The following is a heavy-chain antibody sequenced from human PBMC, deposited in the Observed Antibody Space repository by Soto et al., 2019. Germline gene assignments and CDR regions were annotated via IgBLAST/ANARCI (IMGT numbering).Heavy chain of an antibody. D-gene: IGHD1-26*01. Sequence: ASVKVSCKASGYTFTGYYMHWVRQAPGQGLEWMGWINPNSGGTNYAQKFQGWVTMTRDTSISTAYMELSRLRSDDTVVYYCARVSYSGMTHYWGQGTLVTVSS. CDR1: GYTFTGYY. J-gene: IGHJ4*02. CDR2: INPNSGGT. CDR3: ARVSYSGMTHY. V-gene: IGHV1-2*04.